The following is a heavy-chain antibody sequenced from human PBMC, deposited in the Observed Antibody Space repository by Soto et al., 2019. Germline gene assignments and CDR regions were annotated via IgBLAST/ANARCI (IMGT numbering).Heavy chain of an antibody. CDR1: GGSISSYY. V-gene: IGHV4-59*01. CDR2: IYYSGST. CDR3: AGGPRTGTDVNWFDP. Sequence: KTSETLSLTCTVSGGSISSYYWSWIRQPPGKGLEWIGYIYYSGSTNYNPSLKSRVTISVDTSKNQFSLKLSSVTAADTAVYYCAGGPRTGTDVNWFDPWGQGTLVTVSS. J-gene: IGHJ5*02. D-gene: IGHD1-7*01.